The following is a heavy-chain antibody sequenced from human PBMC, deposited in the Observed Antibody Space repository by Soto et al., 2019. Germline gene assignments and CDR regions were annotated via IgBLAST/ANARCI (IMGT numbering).Heavy chain of an antibody. CDR2: VIPVFGLA. CDR3: ARGKSYYGSGKGIYDYYGLDV. D-gene: IGHD3-10*01. Sequence: QVQLVQSGAEVKKPGSSVKVSCKSSGGTFSSYAISWVRQAPGQGLEWMGGVIPVFGLATYAQKVQGRVTITAEKSTNTAYMEVSSLRSEDTAVYYCARGKSYYGSGKGIYDYYGLDVWGQGTTVTVSS. J-gene: IGHJ6*02. CDR1: GGTFSSYA. V-gene: IGHV1-69*17.